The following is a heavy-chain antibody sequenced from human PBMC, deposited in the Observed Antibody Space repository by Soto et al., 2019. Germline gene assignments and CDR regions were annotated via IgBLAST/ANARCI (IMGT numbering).Heavy chain of an antibody. D-gene: IGHD1-7*01. CDR1: GFTFSSYG. J-gene: IGHJ4*02. Sequence: EVQLLESGGGLVQPGGSLRLSCAASGFTFSSYGMPWVRQAPGKGLEWVSFSSASGAGTYYADSVKGRFTISRDNSKNTRYLQMTSLRADDTAVYYCAKDRRAGGNYGFYSDFWGQGALVIVSS. V-gene: IGHV3-23*01. CDR2: SSASGAGT. CDR3: AKDRRAGGNYGFYSDF.